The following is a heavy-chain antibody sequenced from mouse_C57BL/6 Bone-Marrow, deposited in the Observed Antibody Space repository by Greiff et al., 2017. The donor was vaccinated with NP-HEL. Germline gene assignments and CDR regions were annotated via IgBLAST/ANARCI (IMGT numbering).Heavy chain of an antibody. Sequence: QVQLQQPGAELVKPGASVKLSCKASGYTFTSYWMHWVKQRPGRGLAWIGRIDPNCGGAKYNEKFKSKATLTVDKPSSTAYMQLSRLTSEDSAVYYGARWGSSYYAMDYWGQGTSVTVSS. CDR3: ARWGSSYYAMDY. J-gene: IGHJ4*01. D-gene: IGHD1-1*01. CDR1: GYTFTSYW. V-gene: IGHV1-72*01. CDR2: IDPNCGGA.